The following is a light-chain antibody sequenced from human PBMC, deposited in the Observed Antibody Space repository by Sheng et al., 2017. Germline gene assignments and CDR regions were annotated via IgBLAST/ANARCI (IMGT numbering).Light chain of an antibody. V-gene: IGKV3-20*01. Sequence: EIVLTQSPGTLSLSPGERATLSCRASQSVSINYLAWYQQKPGQVPRVLIYSTSTRATGIPDRFSGSGSGTDFTLTISRLEPEDFAVYYCQQYAGSPPQVTFGQGTRLDIK. J-gene: IGKJ5*01. CDR2: STS. CDR1: QSVSINY. CDR3: QQYAGSPPQVT.